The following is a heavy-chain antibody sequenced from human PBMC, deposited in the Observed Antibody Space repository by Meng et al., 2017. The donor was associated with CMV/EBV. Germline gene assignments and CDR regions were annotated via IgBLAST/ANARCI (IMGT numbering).Heavy chain of an antibody. CDR1: GYSFTSYW. D-gene: IGHD6-6*01. Sequence: GESLKISCKGSGYSFTSYWIGWVRQMPGKGLEWMGIIYPGDSDTRYSPSFQGQVTISADKSISTAYLQWSSLKASDTAMDYCARPMSSSPSYDWFGPWGQGTLVTVSS. CDR2: IYPGDSDT. V-gene: IGHV5-51*01. J-gene: IGHJ5*02. CDR3: ARPMSSSPSYDWFGP.